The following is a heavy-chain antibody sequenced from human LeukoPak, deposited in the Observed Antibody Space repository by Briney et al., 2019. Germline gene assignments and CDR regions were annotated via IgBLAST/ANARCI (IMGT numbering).Heavy chain of an antibody. J-gene: IGHJ6*03. V-gene: IGHV3-7*01. CDR2: INEAGSEK. CDR3: ARVGTPMVTIVAPYYMDV. D-gene: IGHD5-18*01. CDR1: RFKFRNYW. Sequence: GGSLRLSCVASRFKFRNYWMSWVRQAPGKGLEWVANINEAGSEKYYADSVKGRFTISRDNAQNSLFLQMNSLRAEDTAVYYCARVGTPMVTIVAPYYMDVWGKGTTVTVSS.